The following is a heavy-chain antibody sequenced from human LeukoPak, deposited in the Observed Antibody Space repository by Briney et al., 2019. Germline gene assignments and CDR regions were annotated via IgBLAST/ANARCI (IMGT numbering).Heavy chain of an antibody. Sequence: GGSLRLSCAASGFTVSSNYMSWVRQAPGKGLEWVSVIHSGGSTYYADSVKGRFTISRDNSKNTLYLQMNSLRAEDTAVYYCARSIAVAAIPGYYYGMDVWGQGTTVTVSS. CDR3: ARSIAVAAIPGYYYGMDV. CDR2: IHSGGST. V-gene: IGHV3-53*01. D-gene: IGHD6-19*01. CDR1: GFTVSSNY. J-gene: IGHJ6*02.